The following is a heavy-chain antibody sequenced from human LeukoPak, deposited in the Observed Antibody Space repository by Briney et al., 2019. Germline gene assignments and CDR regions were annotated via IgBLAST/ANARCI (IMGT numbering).Heavy chain of an antibody. D-gene: IGHD6-13*01. CDR1: GYSISSGYY. V-gene: IGHV4-38-2*02. Sequence: SETLSLTCTVSGYSISSGYYWGWIRQPPGKGLEWIGSIYHSGSTYYNPSLKSRVTISVDTSKNQFSLKLSSVTAADTAVYYCARDSSGSSWYEETVQHWGQGTLVTVSS. J-gene: IGHJ1*01. CDR3: ARDSSGSSWYEETVQH. CDR2: IYHSGST.